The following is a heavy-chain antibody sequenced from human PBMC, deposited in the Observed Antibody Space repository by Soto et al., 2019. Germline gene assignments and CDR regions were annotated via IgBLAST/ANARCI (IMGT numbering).Heavy chain of an antibody. CDR3: ASTYGSGSSYYYGMDV. D-gene: IGHD3-10*01. CDR1: GFTFSSYA. J-gene: IGHJ6*02. V-gene: IGHV3-30-3*01. CDR2: ISYDGSNK. Sequence: PGGSLRLSCAASGFTFSSYAMHWVRQAPGKGLEWVAVISYDGSNKYYADSVKGRFTISRDNSKNTLYLQMNSLRAEDTAVYYCASTYGSGSSYYYGMDVWGQGTKVTVSS.